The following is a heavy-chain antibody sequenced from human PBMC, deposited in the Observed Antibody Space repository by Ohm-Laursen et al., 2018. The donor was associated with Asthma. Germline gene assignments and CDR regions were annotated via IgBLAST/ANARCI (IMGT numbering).Heavy chain of an antibody. Sequence: VASVKVSCKASGGTFSSYAISWVRQAPGQGLEWMGGIIPIFGTANYAQKFQGRVTITADESTSTAYMELSSLRSEDTAVYYCARDAPVGYYDFWSGYPDPSGMDVWGQGTTVTVSS. CDR1: GGTFSSYA. V-gene: IGHV1-69*13. CDR2: IIPIFGTA. D-gene: IGHD3-3*01. J-gene: IGHJ6*02. CDR3: ARDAPVGYYDFWSGYPDPSGMDV.